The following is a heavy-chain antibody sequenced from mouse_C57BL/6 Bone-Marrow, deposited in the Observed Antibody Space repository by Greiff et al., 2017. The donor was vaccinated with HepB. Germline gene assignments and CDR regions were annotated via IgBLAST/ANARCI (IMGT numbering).Heavy chain of an antibody. CDR2: ISNGGGST. CDR3: ARAYYSNFLAY. V-gene: IGHV5-12*01. D-gene: IGHD2-5*01. J-gene: IGHJ3*01. Sequence: EVHLVESGGGLVQPGGSLKLSCAASGFTFSDYYMYWVRQTPEKRLEWVAYISNGGGSTYYPDTVKGRFTISRDNAKNTLYLQMSRLKSEDTAMYYCARAYYSNFLAYWGQGTLVTVSA. CDR1: GFTFSDYY.